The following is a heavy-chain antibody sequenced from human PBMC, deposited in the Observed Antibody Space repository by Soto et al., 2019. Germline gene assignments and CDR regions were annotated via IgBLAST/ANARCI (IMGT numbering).Heavy chain of an antibody. CDR2: IWGDASKT. J-gene: IGHJ4*02. CDR1: GFTFDSHG. V-gene: IGHV3-33*01. CDR3: ATGEGTFDY. Sequence: QVQLVESGGGVVQPGTSLRLSCVASGFTFDSHGMHWVRQAPGKGLEWMAIIWGDASKTYYPDSAKGRFTISRENSKNTAYLELNTVRADDTAVYYCATGEGTFDYWGQGALVTVSS.